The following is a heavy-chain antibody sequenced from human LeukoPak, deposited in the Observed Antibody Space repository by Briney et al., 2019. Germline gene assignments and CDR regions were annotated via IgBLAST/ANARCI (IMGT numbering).Heavy chain of an antibody. D-gene: IGHD5-12*01. CDR1: GYTFTSYG. J-gene: IGHJ5*02. Sequence: ASVKVSCKASGYTFTSYGISWVRQAPGLGLEWMGWINPKNGDTNYAQKFQGRVTMTRDTSISTAYMELRRLKSDDSAVYYCARRVQKLVATSWFDPWGQGTLVTVSS. CDR3: ARRVQKLVATSWFDP. CDR2: INPKNGDT. V-gene: IGHV1-2*02.